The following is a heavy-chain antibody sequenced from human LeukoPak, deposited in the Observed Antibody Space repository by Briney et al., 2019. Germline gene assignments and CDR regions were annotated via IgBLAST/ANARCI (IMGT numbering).Heavy chain of an antibody. D-gene: IGHD5-12*01. CDR1: GYTFTSYG. J-gene: IGHJ4*02. CDR3: ARDPLSGYSGYDLHDY. V-gene: IGHV1-18*01. Sequence: GASVKVSYKASGYTFTSYGISWVRQAPGQGLEWMGWISAYNGNTNYAQKLQGRVTMTTDTSTSTAYMELRSLRSDDTAVYYCARDPLSGYSGYDLHDYWGQGTLVTVSS. CDR2: ISAYNGNT.